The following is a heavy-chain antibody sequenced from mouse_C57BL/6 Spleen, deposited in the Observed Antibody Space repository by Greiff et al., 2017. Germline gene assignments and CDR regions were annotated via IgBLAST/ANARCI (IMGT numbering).Heavy chain of an antibody. D-gene: IGHD2-5*01. Sequence: QVHVKQPGAELVMPGASVKLSCKASGYTFTSYWMHWVKQRPGQGLEWIGEIDPSDSYTNYNQKFKGKSTLTVDKSSSTAYMQLSSLTSEDSAVYYCARRGYSNYADYWGQGTTLTVSS. CDR1: GYTFTSYW. CDR3: ARRGYSNYADY. J-gene: IGHJ2*01. CDR2: IDPSDSYT. V-gene: IGHV1-69*01.